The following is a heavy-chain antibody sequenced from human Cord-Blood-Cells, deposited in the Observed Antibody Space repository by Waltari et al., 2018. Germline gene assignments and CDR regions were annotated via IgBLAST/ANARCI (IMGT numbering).Heavy chain of an antibody. CDR3: ARDRGSSSPFDY. CDR2: IYYSGST. CDR1: GGSVRSGSYY. V-gene: IGHV4-61*01. J-gene: IGHJ4*02. D-gene: IGHD6-6*01. Sequence: QVQLQESGPGLVKPSETLSLTCTVSGGSVRSGSYYWSWIRQPPGKGLEWIGYIYYSGSTNYNPSLKSRVTISVDTSKNQFSLKLSSVTAADTAVYYCARDRGSSSPFDYWGQGTLVTVSS.